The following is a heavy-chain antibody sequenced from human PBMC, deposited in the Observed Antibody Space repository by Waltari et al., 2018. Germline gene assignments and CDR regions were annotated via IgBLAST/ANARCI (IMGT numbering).Heavy chain of an antibody. Sequence: EVQLVESGGGLVKPGGSLRLSCAASGFTFSSYSMNWVRQAPGKGLEWVSSISSSSSYIYYADSVKGRFTISRDNAKNSLYLQMNSLRAEDTAVYYCARLSRYFDWLDYWGQGTLVTVSS. V-gene: IGHV3-21*01. CDR3: ARLSRYFDWLDY. CDR2: ISSSSSYI. D-gene: IGHD3-9*01. J-gene: IGHJ4*02. CDR1: GFTFSSYS.